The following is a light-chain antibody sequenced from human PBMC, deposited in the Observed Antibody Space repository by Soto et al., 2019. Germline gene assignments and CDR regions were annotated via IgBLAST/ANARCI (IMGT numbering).Light chain of an antibody. V-gene: IGKV3-11*01. CDR2: DTF. CDR3: QQRATWPWT. J-gene: IGKJ1*01. CDR1: QSIAIY. Sequence: TVLTQTPATQSFSPGEGATLSGRASQSIAIYLAWYQQRSGQSPRLLIYDTFNRAPGIPDRFSGSGSGTDFTLTISSLEPEDFAVYYCQQRATWPWTFGQGTTVEIK.